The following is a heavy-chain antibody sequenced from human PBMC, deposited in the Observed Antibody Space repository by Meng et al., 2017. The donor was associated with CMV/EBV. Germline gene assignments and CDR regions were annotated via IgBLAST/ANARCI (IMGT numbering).Heavy chain of an antibody. CDR2: IDPSDSYT. J-gene: IGHJ4*02. Sequence: KGAGYRFTSYWLSWVRQMPGKGLEWMGRIDPSDSYTNYSPSFQGHVTISADKSISTAYLQWSSLKASDTAMYYCAGTYYYDSSGYNHWGQGTLVTVSS. CDR1: GYRFTSYW. CDR3: AGTYYYDSSGYNH. V-gene: IGHV5-10-1*01. D-gene: IGHD3-22*01.